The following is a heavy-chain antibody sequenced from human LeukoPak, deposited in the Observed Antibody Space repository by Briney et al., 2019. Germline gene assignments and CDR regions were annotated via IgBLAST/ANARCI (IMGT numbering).Heavy chain of an antibody. D-gene: IGHD3-3*01. V-gene: IGHV1-69*05. CDR3: ARASWSGYYSFDY. Sequence: ASVKVSCKASGGTFSSYAISWVRQAPGQGFEWMGGIIPIFGTANYAQKFQGRVTITTDESTSTAYMELSSLRSEDTAVYYCARASWSGYYSFDYWGQGTLVTVSS. J-gene: IGHJ4*02. CDR1: GGTFSSYA. CDR2: IIPIFGTA.